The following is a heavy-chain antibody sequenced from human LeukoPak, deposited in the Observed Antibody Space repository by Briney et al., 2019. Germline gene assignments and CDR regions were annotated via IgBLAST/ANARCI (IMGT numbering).Heavy chain of an antibody. V-gene: IGHV4-38-2*02. CDR2: IYHSGST. J-gene: IGHJ5*02. CDR1: GYSISSGYY. D-gene: IGHD3-10*01. CDR3: ARRIRGVIMNNWFDP. Sequence: SETLSLTCTVSGYSISSGYYWGWIRQPPGKGLEWIGSIYHSGSTYYNPSLKSRVTISVDTSKNQFSLKLSSVTAADTAVYYCARRIRGVIMNNWFDPWGQGTLVTVSS.